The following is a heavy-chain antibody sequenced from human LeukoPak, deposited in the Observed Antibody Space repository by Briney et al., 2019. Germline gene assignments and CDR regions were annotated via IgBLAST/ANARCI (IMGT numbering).Heavy chain of an antibody. J-gene: IGHJ4*02. V-gene: IGHV1-2*02. Sequence: ASVKVSCKASGYTFSGTGWYLYWLRQAPGQGLECMGWIHPNNGDTAYAQRFEGRVAMTRDTSISTAYMELRRLRPDDTAVYFCARDGPAQMVDLDYWGQGTLVTVSS. CDR1: GYTFSGTGWY. D-gene: IGHD3-10*01. CDR2: IHPNNGDT. CDR3: ARDGPAQMVDLDY.